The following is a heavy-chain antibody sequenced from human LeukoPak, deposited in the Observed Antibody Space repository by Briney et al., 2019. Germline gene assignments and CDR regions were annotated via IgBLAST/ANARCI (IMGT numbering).Heavy chain of an antibody. V-gene: IGHV4-30-2*01. CDR1: GGSISSGGYS. CDR2: IYHSGST. Sequence: PSQTLSLTCAVSGGSISSGGYSWSWIRQPPGKGLEWIGYIYHSGSTYYNPSLKSRVTISVDRSKNQFSLKLSSVTAADTAVYYCARHARDGYMVGGGVFDYWGQGTLVTVSS. CDR3: ARHARDGYMVGGGVFDY. J-gene: IGHJ4*02. D-gene: IGHD5-24*01.